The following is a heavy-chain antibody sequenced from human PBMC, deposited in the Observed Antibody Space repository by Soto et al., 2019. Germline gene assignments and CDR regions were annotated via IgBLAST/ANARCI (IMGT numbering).Heavy chain of an antibody. CDR2: ISGSGGST. D-gene: IGHD2-2*02. CDR1: VFTFSSYA. V-gene: IGHV3-23*01. CDR3: AKDFPIVVVPAAIPANDY. J-gene: IGHJ4*02. Sequence: GSLRLSCAASVFTFSSYAMSWVRQAPGKGLEWFSAISGSGGSTYYADSVKGRFTISRDNSKNTLYLQMNSLRAEDTAVYYCAKDFPIVVVPAAIPANDYWGQGTLVTVSS.